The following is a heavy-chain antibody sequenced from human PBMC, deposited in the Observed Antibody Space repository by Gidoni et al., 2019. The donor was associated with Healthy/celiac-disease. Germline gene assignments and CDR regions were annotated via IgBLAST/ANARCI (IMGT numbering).Heavy chain of an antibody. CDR1: GGSISSYY. V-gene: IGHV4-59*01. D-gene: IGHD2-15*01. CDR3: ARRSTRDAFDI. Sequence: QVQLQESGPGLVKPSETLSLTCTVSGGSISSYYWSWIRQPPGKGLEWIGYIYYSGSTNYNPSLKSRVTISVDTSKNQFSLKLSSVTAADTAVYYCARRSTRDAFDIWGQGTMVTVSS. J-gene: IGHJ3*02. CDR2: IYYSGST.